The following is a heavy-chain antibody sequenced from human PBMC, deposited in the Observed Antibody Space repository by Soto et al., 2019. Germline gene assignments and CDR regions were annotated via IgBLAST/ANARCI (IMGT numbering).Heavy chain of an antibody. D-gene: IGHD3-16*01. CDR3: ARDRRVGGYYYGMDV. CDR2: IGTAGDT. J-gene: IGHJ6*02. CDR1: GFTFSSYD. V-gene: IGHV3-13*01. Sequence: GGSLRLSYAASGFTFSSYDMHWVRQATGKGLEWVSAIGTAGDTYYPGSVKGRFTISRENAKNSLYLQMNSLRAEDTAVYYCARDRRVGGYYYGMDVWGQGTTVTVSS.